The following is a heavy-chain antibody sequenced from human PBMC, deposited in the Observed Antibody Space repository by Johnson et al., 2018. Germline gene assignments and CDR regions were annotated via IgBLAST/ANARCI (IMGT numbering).Heavy chain of an antibody. Sequence: VQLVESGGGLVKPGGSLRLSCAASGFTFSSYSMNWVRQAPGKGLVWVSRIDTDGSGPSYADSVKGRFTISRDNAKNPLFLQMNNLRAEDTAVYYCTRGHTGSWNPFDPWGQGTLVNVSS. V-gene: IGHV3-74*02. CDR2: IDTDGSGP. J-gene: IGHJ5*02. CDR1: GFTFSSYS. CDR3: TRGHTGSWNPFDP. D-gene: IGHD1-1*01.